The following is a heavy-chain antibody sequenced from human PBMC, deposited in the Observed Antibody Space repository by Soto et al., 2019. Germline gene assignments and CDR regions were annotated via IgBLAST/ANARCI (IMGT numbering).Heavy chain of an antibody. V-gene: IGHV3-53*02. CDR1: GFTVSGNY. CDR2: IYNGGGT. Sequence: EVQLVETGGGLIQPGASLRLSCAASGFTVSGNYMSWVRQAPGKGLEWVSVIYNGGGTYYADSVKGRFTISRDNSKNTLYLQMNSLRAGDTAVYYCASTRGSSYDYWGQGTLVTVSS. J-gene: IGHJ4*02. D-gene: IGHD6-6*01. CDR3: ASTRGSSYDY.